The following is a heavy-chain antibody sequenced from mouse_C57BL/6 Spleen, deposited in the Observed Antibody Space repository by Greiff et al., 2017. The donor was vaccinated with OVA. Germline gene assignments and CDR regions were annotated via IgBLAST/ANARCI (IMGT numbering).Heavy chain of an antibody. CDR2: INPSSGYT. CDR1: GYTFTSYT. D-gene: IGHD2-5*01. CDR3: AGRDYSNYAVYFDY. V-gene: IGHV1-4*01. Sequence: QVQLQQSGAELARPGASVKMSCKASGYTFTSYTMHWVKQRPGQGLEWIGYINPSSGYTKYNQTFKDQATLTAAKSSSTAYMQLSSLTSEDSAVYYCAGRDYSNYAVYFDYWGQGTTLTVSS. J-gene: IGHJ2*01.